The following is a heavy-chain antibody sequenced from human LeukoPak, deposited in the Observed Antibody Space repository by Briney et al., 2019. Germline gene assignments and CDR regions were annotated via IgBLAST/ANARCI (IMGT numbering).Heavy chain of an antibody. Sequence: PSETLSVTCTVSGGSISSYYWSWIRQPPGKGLEWIGYIYYSGSTNYNPPLKSRVTISVDTSKNQFSLKLSSVTAADTAVYYCARADLDYWGQGTLVTVSS. V-gene: IGHV4-59*01. J-gene: IGHJ4*02. CDR1: GGSISSYY. CDR3: ARADLDY. CDR2: IYYSGST.